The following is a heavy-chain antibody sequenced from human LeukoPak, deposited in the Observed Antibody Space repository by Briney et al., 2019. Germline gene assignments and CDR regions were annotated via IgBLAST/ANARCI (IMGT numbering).Heavy chain of an antibody. Sequence: GASLRLSCAASGFTFSSYAMSWVRQAPGKGLEWVSAISGSGGSTYYADFVKGRFTISRDNSKNTLYRQMNSLRAEDTAVYYCAKRDYYDSSGYSLHGFGMDVWGQGTTVTVSS. CDR1: GFTFSSYA. CDR3: AKRDYYDSSGYSLHGFGMDV. CDR2: ISGSGGST. D-gene: IGHD3-22*01. V-gene: IGHV3-23*01. J-gene: IGHJ6*02.